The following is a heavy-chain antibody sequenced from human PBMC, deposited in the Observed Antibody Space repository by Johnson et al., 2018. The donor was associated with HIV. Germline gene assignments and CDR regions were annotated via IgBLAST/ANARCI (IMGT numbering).Heavy chain of an antibody. D-gene: IGHD3-3*01. CDR1: GFTVSSNY. J-gene: IGHJ3*02. Sequence: VQLVESGGGVVQPGGSLRLSCAASGFTVSSNYMSWVRQAPGKGLEWVSVIYSGGSTYYADSVKGRFTISRDNSKNTLYLQMNSLRAEDTAVYYCARLIVGGAFDIWGQGTMVTVSS. V-gene: IGHV3-53*01. CDR3: ARLIVGGAFDI. CDR2: IYSGGST.